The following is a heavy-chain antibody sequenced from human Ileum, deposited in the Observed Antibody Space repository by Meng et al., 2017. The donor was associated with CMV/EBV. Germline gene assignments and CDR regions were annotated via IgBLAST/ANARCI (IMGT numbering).Heavy chain of an antibody. CDR1: GFTFDDYA. J-gene: IGHJ4*02. D-gene: IGHD3-3*01. Sequence: SLKISCTASGFTFDDYAIHWVRQAPGKGLEWVSGISWNMGSISYADSVQGRFTISRDNAKNSLYLQMNSLRSEDTALYYCAKVPESGYYIRHFDFWGQGTQVTVSS. CDR3: AKVPESGYYIRHFDF. CDR2: ISWNMGSI. V-gene: IGHV3-9*01.